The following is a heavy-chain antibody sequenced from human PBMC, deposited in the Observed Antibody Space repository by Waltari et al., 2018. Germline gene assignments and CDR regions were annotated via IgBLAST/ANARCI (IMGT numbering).Heavy chain of an antibody. CDR2: IYYSGST. J-gene: IGHJ3*02. CDR1: GGSISSSSYY. V-gene: IGHV4-39*01. D-gene: IGHD3-16*01. Sequence: QLQLQESGPGLVTPSETLSLTCTVSGGSISSSSYYWGWIRQPPGKGLEWIGSIYYSGSTYYNPSLKSRVTISVDTSKNQFSLKLSSVTAADTAVYYCARQGGEDAFDIWGQGTMVTVSS. CDR3: ARQGGEDAFDI.